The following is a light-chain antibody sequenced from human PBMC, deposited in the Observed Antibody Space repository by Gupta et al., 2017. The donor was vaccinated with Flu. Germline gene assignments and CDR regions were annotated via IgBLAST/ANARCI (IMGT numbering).Light chain of an antibody. CDR2: GAS. CDR3: QQYGSSPVT. J-gene: IGKJ5*01. V-gene: IGKV3-20*01. CDR1: NSVSYNY. Sequence: EIVLTQSPGTLSLSPGERATLSCMASNSVSYNYLAWYQQKPGQAPRLLIKGASRRATGIPDRFSGSGSGTDFTLTISRLEPEDFAVYYCQQYGSSPVTFGQGTQVEIK.